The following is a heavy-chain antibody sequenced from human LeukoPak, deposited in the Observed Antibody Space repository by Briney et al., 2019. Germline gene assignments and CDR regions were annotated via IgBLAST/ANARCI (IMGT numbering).Heavy chain of an antibody. V-gene: IGHV3-33*01. Sequence: GGSLKLSCAASGFTFSSYGMHWVRQAPGKGLEWVALIWYDGNNKYYADSVKGRFIISRDNSKDTLFLQMNSLRVEDTAVYYCARRIAAAGFDYWGQGTLVTVSS. CDR1: GFTFSSYG. CDR2: IWYDGNNK. D-gene: IGHD6-13*01. CDR3: ARRIAAAGFDY. J-gene: IGHJ4*02.